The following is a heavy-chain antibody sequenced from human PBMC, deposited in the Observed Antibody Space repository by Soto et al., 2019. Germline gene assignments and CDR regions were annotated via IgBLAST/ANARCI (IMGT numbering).Heavy chain of an antibody. CDR3: AGGGGVGVAGSAAFDM. CDR2: INPATGAA. CDR1: GYPVTAYY. Sequence: QLHLVQSGAVVKKPGASVTVSCSASGYPVTAYYMHWVRQAPGRGLEWMGGINPATGAAKYTQTFQGRVNMSRDTSTSKVFMELSGLTSEDTAVFDGAGGGGVGVAGSAAFDMGGQGTVVTVSS. J-gene: IGHJ3*02. D-gene: IGHD3-3*01. V-gene: IGHV1-2*02.